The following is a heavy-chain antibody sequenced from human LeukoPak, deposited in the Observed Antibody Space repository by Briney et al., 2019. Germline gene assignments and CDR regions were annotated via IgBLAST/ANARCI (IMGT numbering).Heavy chain of an antibody. CDR1: GFTVSSNY. CDR2: IYHSGST. J-gene: IGHJ5*02. Sequence: GSLRLSCAASGFTVSSNYMSWVRQPPGKGLEWIGEIYHSGSTNYNPSLKSRVTISVDKSKNQLSLKLSSVTAADTAVYYCVLAATGTGLGNCFDPWGQGTLVTVSS. D-gene: IGHD6-13*01. CDR3: VLAATGTGLGNCFDP. V-gene: IGHV4-4*02.